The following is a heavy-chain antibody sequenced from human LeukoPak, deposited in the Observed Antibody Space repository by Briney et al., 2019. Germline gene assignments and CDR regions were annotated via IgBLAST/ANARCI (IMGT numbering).Heavy chain of an antibody. J-gene: IGHJ6*03. CDR1: GLSLNSYA. Sequence: GGSLRLSCTASGLSLNSYAMSWVRQVPGKGLEWVSFIFSSSTYIYYTDSVKGRFTISRDNARNSLYLQMNSLRAEDTAVYYCARDRRGVGYRPQYYYYYYMDVWGKGTTVTVSS. D-gene: IGHD5-24*01. CDR3: ARDRRGVGYRPQYYYYYYMDV. CDR2: IFSSSTYI. V-gene: IGHV3-21*01.